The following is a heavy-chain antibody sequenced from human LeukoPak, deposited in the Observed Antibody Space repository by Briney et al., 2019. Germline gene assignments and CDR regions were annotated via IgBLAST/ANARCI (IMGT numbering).Heavy chain of an antibody. CDR2: IYPGDSDT. D-gene: IGHD3-16*02. V-gene: IGHV5-51*01. J-gene: IGHJ4*02. CDR3: ARSEELSLYYFDY. Sequence: PGETLKISCKGSGYSFTSYWIGWVRQMPGKGLEWMGIIYPGDSDTRYSPSFQGQVTISADKSISTAYLQWSSLKASDTAMYYCARSEELSLYYFDYWGQGTLVTVSS. CDR1: GYSFTSYW.